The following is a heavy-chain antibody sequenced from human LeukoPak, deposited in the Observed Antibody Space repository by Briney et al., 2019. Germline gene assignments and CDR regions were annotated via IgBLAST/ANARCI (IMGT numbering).Heavy chain of an antibody. D-gene: IGHD3-10*01. CDR3: ARAGIAGSGSYGLFDY. CDR2: IYHSGST. J-gene: IGHJ4*02. V-gene: IGHV4-30-2*01. CDR1: GGSISSGGYS. Sequence: PSETLSLTCAVSGGSISSGGYSWSWIRQPPGKGLEWIGYIYHSGSTYYNPSPKSRVTISVDRSKNQFSLKLSSVTAADTAVYYCARAGIAGSGSYGLFDYWGQGTLVTVSS.